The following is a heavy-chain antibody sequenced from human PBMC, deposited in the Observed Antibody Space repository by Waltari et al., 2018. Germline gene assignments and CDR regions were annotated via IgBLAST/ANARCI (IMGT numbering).Heavy chain of an antibody. D-gene: IGHD3-10*01. Sequence: QVQLVQSGPEVKKPGASVKVSCKSSGYTFISYSITWVRQAPGQGLEWMGWISTYNGNTNYAPKLQGRVTLTTDTSTSTVYMELRSLRSDDTAVYYCTRGYGTYYGSGSYHYWGQGTLVTVSS. CDR3: TRGYGTYYGSGSYHY. CDR1: GYTFISYS. J-gene: IGHJ4*02. V-gene: IGHV1-18*01. CDR2: ISTYNGNT.